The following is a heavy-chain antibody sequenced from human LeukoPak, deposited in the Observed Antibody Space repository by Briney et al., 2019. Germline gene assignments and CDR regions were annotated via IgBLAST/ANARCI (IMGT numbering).Heavy chain of an antibody. CDR1: GFTFSAHA. CDR3: ARQMTPHGNFDY. Sequence: GGSLRLSCAASGFTFSAHAMHWVRQPTGKGLEWVSAIGTGGDTFYPGSVKGRFTISRENVKNSLYLQMNSLRAEDTAVYCCARQMTPHGNFDYWGQGTLVTVSS. V-gene: IGHV3-13*01. D-gene: IGHD1-26*01. J-gene: IGHJ4*02. CDR2: IGTGGDT.